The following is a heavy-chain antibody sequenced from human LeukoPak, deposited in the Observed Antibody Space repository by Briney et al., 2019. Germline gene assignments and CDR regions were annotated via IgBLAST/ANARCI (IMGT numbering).Heavy chain of an antibody. Sequence: GGSLRLSCAASGFTVSSNYMSWVRQAPGKGLEWVSVIYSGGSTYYADSVKGRFTISRHNSKSTLYLQMNSLRAEDTAVYYCARKIPGPWPFDYWGQGTLVTVSS. CDR3: ARKIPGPWPFDY. J-gene: IGHJ4*02. CDR1: GFTVSSNY. CDR2: IYSGGST. V-gene: IGHV3-53*04.